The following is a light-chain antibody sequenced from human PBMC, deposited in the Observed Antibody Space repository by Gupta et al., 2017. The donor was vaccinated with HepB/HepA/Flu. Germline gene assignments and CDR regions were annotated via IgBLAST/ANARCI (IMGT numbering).Light chain of an antibody. V-gene: IGLV3-25*03. J-gene: IGLJ3*02. CDR3: QSAGNNGSSGV. CDR2: KDN. Sequence: SYELTQSPSVSVSPGQTARITCSGSALTNEYTYWYQQKPGQAPIWVMYKDNERPSGIPERISGSSAGTTVTLTISAVQAEDEADYYWQSAGNNGSSGVFGGGTKLTVL. CDR1: ALTNEY.